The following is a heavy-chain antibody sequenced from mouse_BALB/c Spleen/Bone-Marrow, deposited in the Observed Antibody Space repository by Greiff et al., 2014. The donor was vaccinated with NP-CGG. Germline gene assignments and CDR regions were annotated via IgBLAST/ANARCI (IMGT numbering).Heavy chain of an antibody. J-gene: IGHJ4*01. CDR1: GYTFTDYA. D-gene: IGHD2-5*01. CDR3: ARGYSNNYAMDY. Sequence: QVQLQQPGAELVRPGVSVKISCKGSGYTFTDYAMHWVKQSHAESLEWIGVINTYFGDISYNQKFKGKATIAVDKTSRTVYMELARLTADDSAIYYCARGYSNNYAMDYWGQGTSVTVSA. CDR2: INTYFGDI. V-gene: IGHV1S137*01.